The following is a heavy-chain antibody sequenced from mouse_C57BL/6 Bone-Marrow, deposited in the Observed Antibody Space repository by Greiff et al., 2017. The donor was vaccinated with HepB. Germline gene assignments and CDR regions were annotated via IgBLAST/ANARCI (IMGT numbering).Heavy chain of an antibody. V-gene: IGHV1-72*01. D-gene: IGHD3-2*02. CDR1: GYTFTSYW. CDR2: IDPNSGGT. Sequence: VQLQQPGAELVKPGASVKLSCKASGYTFTSYWMHWVKQRPGRGLEWIGRIDPNSGGTKYNEKFKSKASLTVDKPSSTAYMQLSSLTSEDSAVYYCAITAQAKAYYAMDYWGQGTSVTVSS. J-gene: IGHJ4*01. CDR3: AITAQAKAYYAMDY.